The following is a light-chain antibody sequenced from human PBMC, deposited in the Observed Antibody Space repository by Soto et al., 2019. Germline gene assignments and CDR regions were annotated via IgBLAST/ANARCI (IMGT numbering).Light chain of an antibody. V-gene: IGKV1-5*01. CDR2: PVS. Sequence: DIQMTQSPSTLSASVGDRVTITCRASQSISRLLSWYQQKPGKALNLLLHPVSRWKSGVPSGFSGIGSGTEFTLTISSLKPDDFATYSGQHHNSYSEAFGKGTRWIS. CDR3: QHHNSYSEA. J-gene: IGKJ1*01. CDR1: QSISRL.